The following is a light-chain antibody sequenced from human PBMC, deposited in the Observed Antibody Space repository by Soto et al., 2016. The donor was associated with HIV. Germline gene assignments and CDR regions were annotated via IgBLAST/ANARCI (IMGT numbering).Light chain of an antibody. V-gene: IGKV1-17*01. CDR1: QSISTY. CDR2: AAS. J-gene: IGKJ4*01. CDR3: LQHNRYPLT. Sequence: DIQMTQSPSSLSASVGDRVTITCRASQSISTYLNWYQQKPGKAPKLLIYAASTLQSGVPSRFGGSGSGTDFTLTISSLQPEDFATYYCLQHNRYPLTFGGGTKVEIK.